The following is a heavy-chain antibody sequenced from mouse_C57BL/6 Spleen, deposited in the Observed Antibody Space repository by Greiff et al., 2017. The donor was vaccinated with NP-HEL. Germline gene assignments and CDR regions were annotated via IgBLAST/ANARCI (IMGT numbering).Heavy chain of an antibody. J-gene: IGHJ1*03. D-gene: IGHD1-1*01. CDR2: IWTGGGT. Sequence: VMLVESGPGLVAPSQSLSITCTVSGFSLASYAISWVRQPPGKGLEWLGVIWTGGGTNYNSALKSRLSISKDNSKSQVFLKMNSLQTDDTARYYCARTEYYGSSYGYFDVWGTGTTVTVSS. CDR1: GFSLASYA. V-gene: IGHV2-9-1*01. CDR3: ARTEYYGSSYGYFDV.